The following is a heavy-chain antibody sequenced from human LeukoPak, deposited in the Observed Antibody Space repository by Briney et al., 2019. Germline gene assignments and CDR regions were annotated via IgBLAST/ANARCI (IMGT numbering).Heavy chain of an antibody. J-gene: IGHJ1*01. CDR2: VRIKANNYAT. CDR1: GFTLSVSA. Sequence: HPGGSLKLSCAASGFTLSVSAMHWVPPGPGRGREGVGRVRIKANNYATGYAASVKGRFTISRDDSKNTAYLQMNSLKTEDTAVYYCARHNEMTHWGQGTLVTVSS. D-gene: IGHD5-24*01. V-gene: IGHV3-73*01. CDR3: ARHNEMTH.